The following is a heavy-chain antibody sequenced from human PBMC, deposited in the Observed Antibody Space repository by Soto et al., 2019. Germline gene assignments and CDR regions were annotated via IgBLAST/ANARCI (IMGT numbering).Heavy chain of an antibody. CDR3: VGRLTSIYIYFDS. J-gene: IGHJ4*02. CDR2: VSSSGNS. Sequence: PSETLSLTCTVSGDSISSATHYWNWIRQHPGKGLEWIGYVSSSGNSYYSPSLKSRVFMSVDTSKNLFSLKLSSVTAADTAIYYSVGRLTSIYIYFDSWGQGTQVTVSS. D-gene: IGHD2-8*01. V-gene: IGHV4-31*03. CDR1: GDSISSATHY.